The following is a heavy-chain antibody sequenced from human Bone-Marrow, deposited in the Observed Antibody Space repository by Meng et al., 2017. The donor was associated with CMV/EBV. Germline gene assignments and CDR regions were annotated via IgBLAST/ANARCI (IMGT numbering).Heavy chain of an antibody. V-gene: IGHV3-30*02. J-gene: IGHJ4*02. CDR3: AKDPGQCLEWLLSFDF. CDR2: IRYDETNK. D-gene: IGHD3-3*01. Sequence: GGSLRLSCAASGFTFSSYGMHWVRQAPGKGLEWVAFIRYDETNKYYADSVKGRFTISRDNSKNTLYLQMNSLRAEDTAFYYCAKDPGQCLEWLLSFDFWGQGTLVTVSS. CDR1: GFTFSSYG.